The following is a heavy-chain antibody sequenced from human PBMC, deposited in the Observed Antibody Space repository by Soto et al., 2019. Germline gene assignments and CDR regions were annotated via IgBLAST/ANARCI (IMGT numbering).Heavy chain of an antibody. J-gene: IGHJ4*02. CDR2: ISGSGGST. CDR3: AKDLDYYYDSSGYPLGGFDY. Sequence: EVQLLESGGGLVQPGGSLRLSCAASGFTFSSYAMSWVRQAPGKGLEWVSAISGSGGSTYYADSVKGRFTISRDNSKNTLYLQMNSLRAEDTAVYYCAKDLDYYYDSSGYPLGGFDYWGQGTLVTVSS. D-gene: IGHD3-22*01. V-gene: IGHV3-23*01. CDR1: GFTFSSYA.